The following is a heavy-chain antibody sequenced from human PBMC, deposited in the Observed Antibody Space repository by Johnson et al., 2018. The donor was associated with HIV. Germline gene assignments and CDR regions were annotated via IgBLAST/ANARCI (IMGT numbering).Heavy chain of an antibody. J-gene: IGHJ3*02. CDR3: AKHGYGGNVFDAFDI. D-gene: IGHD4-23*01. Sequence: EVQLVESGGGLIQPGGSLRLSCAASGFSVSSNYMSWVRQAPGKGLEWVSVIYSGGSTYYADSVKGRFTISRDNSKNTRYLQMNSLRAEDTAVYYCAKHGYGGNVFDAFDIWGQGTMVTVSS. CDR1: GFSVSSNY. V-gene: IGHV3-53*01. CDR2: IYSGGST.